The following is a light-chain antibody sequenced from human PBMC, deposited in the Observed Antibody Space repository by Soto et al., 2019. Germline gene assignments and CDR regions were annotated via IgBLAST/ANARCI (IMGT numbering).Light chain of an antibody. CDR1: QSVRNY. V-gene: IGKV3-11*01. Sequence: ETVLTQSPATLSLSPGERATLSCRASQSVRNYLAWYQQKPGQAPRLLIYDTSNRATGIPPRFSGSGSETDFTLTISSLEPEDFAVYYCQQRYNWPPITFGQGTRLEIK. J-gene: IGKJ5*01. CDR3: QQRYNWPPIT. CDR2: DTS.